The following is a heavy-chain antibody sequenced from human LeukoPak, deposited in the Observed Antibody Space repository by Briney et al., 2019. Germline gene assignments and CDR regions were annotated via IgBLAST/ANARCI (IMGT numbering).Heavy chain of an antibody. Sequence: SETLSLTCAVYGGSFSGYYWSWIRQPPGKGLEWIGEINHSGSTNYNPSLKSRVTISVDTSKNQFSLKLSSVTAADTAVYYCAGGLRYSSGWIDYWGQGTLVTVSS. V-gene: IGHV4-34*01. CDR2: INHSGST. J-gene: IGHJ4*02. CDR1: GGSFSGYY. D-gene: IGHD6-19*01. CDR3: AGGLRYSSGWIDY.